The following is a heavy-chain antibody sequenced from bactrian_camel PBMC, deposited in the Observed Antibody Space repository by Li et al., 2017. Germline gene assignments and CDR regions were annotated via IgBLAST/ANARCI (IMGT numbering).Heavy chain of an antibody. CDR2: MKSDGNI. V-gene: IGHV3S55*01. J-gene: IGHJ4*01. CDR3: AGRIFGGSCPADPARFGY. Sequence: HVQLVESGGGSVQAGGSLKLSCQAPRFTRNGCDLDWFRQAPGKEREVVAIMKSDGNIQYGDSVSGRFTISKDNAKNTLYLQMGSLKPEDTAMYYCAGRIFGGSCPADPARFGYWGQGTQVTVS. CDR1: RFTRNGCD. D-gene: IGHD6*01.